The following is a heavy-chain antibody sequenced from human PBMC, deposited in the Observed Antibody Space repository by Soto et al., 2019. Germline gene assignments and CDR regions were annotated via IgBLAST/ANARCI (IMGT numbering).Heavy chain of an antibody. CDR2: IIPIFGTA. Sequence: GASVKVSCKASGGTLSSYAISWVRQAPGQGLEWMGGIIPIFGTANYAQKFQGRVTITADESTSTAYMELSSLRSEDTAVYYCARDAYYYDSSGYFAPVFWGQGTLVTVSS. V-gene: IGHV1-69*13. CDR3: ARDAYYYDSSGYFAPVF. J-gene: IGHJ4*02. CDR1: GGTLSSYA. D-gene: IGHD3-22*01.